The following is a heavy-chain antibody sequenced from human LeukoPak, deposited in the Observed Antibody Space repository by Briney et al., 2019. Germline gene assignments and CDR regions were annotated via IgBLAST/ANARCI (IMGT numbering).Heavy chain of an antibody. CDR2: MDPNSGNT. J-gene: IGHJ4*02. Sequence: ASVKVSCKTSGYTFISHDINWVRQATGQGLEWMGWMDPNSGNTGYAQRFQGRVTLTGSTSLSGAYMELTSLKFEDTAVYYCARVQGSDTSGSFDHWGQGTLVTVSS. CDR1: GYTFISHD. CDR3: ARVQGSDTSGSFDH. D-gene: IGHD1-26*01. V-gene: IGHV1-8*01.